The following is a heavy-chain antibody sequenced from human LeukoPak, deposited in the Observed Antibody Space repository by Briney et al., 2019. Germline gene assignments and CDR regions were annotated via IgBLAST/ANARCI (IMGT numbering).Heavy chain of an antibody. J-gene: IGHJ3*02. D-gene: IGHD6-19*01. Sequence: GGSLRLSCAASGFTFSSYGIHWVRQAPAKGLEWVAFIPYDGSNKYYADSVKGRFTISRDNSKNTLYLQMNSLRPDDTAVYYCARRQSSGWYTFSGAFDIWGQGTMVTVSS. CDR2: IPYDGSNK. V-gene: IGHV3-30*02. CDR3: ARRQSSGWYTFSGAFDI. CDR1: GFTFSSYG.